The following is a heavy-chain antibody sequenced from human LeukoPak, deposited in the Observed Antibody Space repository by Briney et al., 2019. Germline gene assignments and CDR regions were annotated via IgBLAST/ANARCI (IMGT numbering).Heavy chain of an antibody. CDR2: IIPIFGTA. J-gene: IGHJ6*03. CDR1: GGTFSSYA. CDR3: ARTQDIVVVPAAKVGYYYMDV. D-gene: IGHD2-2*01. Sequence: ASVKVSCKASGGTFSSYAISWVRQAPGQGLEWMGGIIPIFGTANYAQKFQGRVTITTDESTSTAYMGLSSLRSEDTAVYYCARTQDIVVVPAAKVGYYYMDVWGKGTTVTVSS. V-gene: IGHV1-69*05.